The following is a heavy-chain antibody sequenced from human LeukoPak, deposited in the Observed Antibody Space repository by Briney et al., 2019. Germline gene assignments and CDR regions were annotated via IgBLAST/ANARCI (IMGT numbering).Heavy chain of an antibody. CDR3: ARKASGYDFWSGYYRMRADYYYYMDV. D-gene: IGHD3-3*01. Sequence: VASVKVSCKASGYTFTTYDINWVRQATGQGLEWMGWMNPNSANTGYAQKFQGRVTMTRNTSISTAYMELSSLRSEDTAVYYCARKASGYDFWSGYYRMRADYYYYMDVWGKGTTVTVSS. CDR1: GYTFTTYD. CDR2: MNPNSANT. J-gene: IGHJ6*03. V-gene: IGHV1-8*01.